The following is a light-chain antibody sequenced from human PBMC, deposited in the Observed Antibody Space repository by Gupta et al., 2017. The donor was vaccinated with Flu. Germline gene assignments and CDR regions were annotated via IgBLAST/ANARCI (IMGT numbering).Light chain of an antibody. V-gene: IGLV4-69*01. CDR2: VNVDGTH. J-gene: IGLJ2*01. CDR1: SGHSDYA. CDR3: QTWGAGIV. Sequence: QLVLTQSPSASASLGASVKLTCTLSSGHSDYAVAWHQQQPEKGPRFLMKVNVDGTHRKGDEIPNRFSGSSSGAERYLTISSLHSEDEADYYCQTWGAGIVFGGGTKLTVL.